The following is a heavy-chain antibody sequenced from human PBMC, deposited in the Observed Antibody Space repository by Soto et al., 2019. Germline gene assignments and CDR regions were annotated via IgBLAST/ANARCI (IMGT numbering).Heavy chain of an antibody. V-gene: IGHV1-69*19. D-gene: IGHD3-10*01. CDR1: GGTFNTYA. CDR2: ISPIFGAA. CDR3: AREVQVHTPAFVY. J-gene: IGHJ4*02. Sequence: QVQLVQSGAEMKKPGSSVKVSCQSSGGTFNTYAMNWVRQAPGQGPERMGDISPIFGAANYAPKFQGRVTITADEATGTSYMQLSSLTSEGTALYFCAREVQVHTPAFVYWGQGTLVTVSS.